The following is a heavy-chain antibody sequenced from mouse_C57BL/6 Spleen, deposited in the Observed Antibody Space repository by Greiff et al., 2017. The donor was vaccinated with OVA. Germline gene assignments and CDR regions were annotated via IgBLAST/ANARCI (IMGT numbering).Heavy chain of an antibody. Sequence: EVKLQQSGPVLVKPGASVKMSCKASGYTFTDYYMNWVKQSHGKSLEWIGVINPYNGGTSYNQKFKGKATLTVDKSSSTAYMELNSLTSEDSAVYYCARGEGRQLRPRAMDYWGQGTSVTVSS. D-gene: IGHD3-2*02. CDR1: GYTFTDYY. V-gene: IGHV1-19*01. CDR3: ARGEGRQLRPRAMDY. J-gene: IGHJ4*01. CDR2: INPYNGGT.